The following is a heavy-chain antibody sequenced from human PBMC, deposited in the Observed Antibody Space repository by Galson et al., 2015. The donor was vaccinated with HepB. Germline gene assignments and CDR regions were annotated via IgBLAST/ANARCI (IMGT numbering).Heavy chain of an antibody. V-gene: IGHV3-30-3*01. D-gene: IGHD2-21*01. Sequence: SLRLSCAASGFTFSSYAMHWVRQAPGKGLEWVAVISYDGSNKYYADSVKGRFTISRDNSKNTLYLQMNSLRAEDTAVYYCARDVVSSPPGWYFDLWGRGTLVTVSS. CDR3: ARDVVSSPPGWYFDL. J-gene: IGHJ2*01. CDR1: GFTFSSYA. CDR2: ISYDGSNK.